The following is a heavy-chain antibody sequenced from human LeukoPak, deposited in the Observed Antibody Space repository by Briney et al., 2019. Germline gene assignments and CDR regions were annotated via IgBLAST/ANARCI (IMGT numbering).Heavy chain of an antibody. D-gene: IGHD3-22*01. CDR1: GFTFSSYG. Sequence: AGGSLRLSCAASGFTFSSYGMHWVRQAPGKGLEWVAFIRYDGSNKYYADSVKGRFAISRDNSKNTLYLQMNSLRAEDTAVYYCAKGSHYYYDSSGSFDYWGQGTLVTVSS. CDR2: IRYDGSNK. CDR3: AKGSHYYYDSSGSFDY. V-gene: IGHV3-30*02. J-gene: IGHJ4*02.